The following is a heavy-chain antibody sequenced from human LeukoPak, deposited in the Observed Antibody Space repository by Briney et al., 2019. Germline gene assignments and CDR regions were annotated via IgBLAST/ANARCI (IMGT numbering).Heavy chain of an antibody. CDR2: IKQDGSEK. Sequence: GGSLRLSYAASGFTFSSYWMSWVRQAPGKGLEWVANIKQDGSEKYYVDSVKGRFTISRDNAKNSLYLQMNSLRAEDTAVYYCARDGYDFWSGYQMAFDYWGQGTLVTVSS. CDR1: GFTFSSYW. CDR3: ARDGYDFWSGYQMAFDY. D-gene: IGHD3-3*01. J-gene: IGHJ4*02. V-gene: IGHV3-7*01.